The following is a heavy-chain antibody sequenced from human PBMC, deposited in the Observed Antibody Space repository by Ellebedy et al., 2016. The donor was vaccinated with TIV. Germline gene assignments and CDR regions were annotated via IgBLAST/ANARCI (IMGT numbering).Heavy chain of an antibody. CDR1: GFIFSNSG. V-gene: IGHV3-30*02. CDR3: AKDRNNYGGAPYNGLDI. D-gene: IGHD1/OR15-1a*01. J-gene: IGHJ6*02. Sequence: GESLKISCAASGFIFSNSGMNWVRQAPGKGLEWVAFIRFDGNNANYADSAKGRFTISRDSSQNTLYLQMNSLRAEDTALYYCAKDRNNYGGAPYNGLDIWGQGTTVTVSS. CDR2: IRFDGNNA.